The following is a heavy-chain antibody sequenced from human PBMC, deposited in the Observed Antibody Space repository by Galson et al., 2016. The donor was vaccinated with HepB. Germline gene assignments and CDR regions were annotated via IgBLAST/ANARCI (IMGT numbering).Heavy chain of an antibody. J-gene: IGHJ4*02. CDR1: EFSISSSY. V-gene: IGHV3-7*03. CDR3: VREPRATAYYYDY. D-gene: IGHD2-21*01. CDR2: IKGDGSQN. Sequence: SLRLSCAASEFSISSSYMSWVRQAPGKGLEWVANIKGDGSQNYVVGPAQGRFTISRDNAKNSLYLQMDSLRAEDTAVYYCVREPRATAYYYDYWGQGTLVTVSS.